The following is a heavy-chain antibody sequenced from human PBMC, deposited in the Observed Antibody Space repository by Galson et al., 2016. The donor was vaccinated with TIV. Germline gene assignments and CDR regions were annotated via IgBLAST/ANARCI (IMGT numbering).Heavy chain of an antibody. D-gene: IGHD4-17*01. J-gene: IGHJ4*02. CDR2: INPNTGKT. CDR1: GHSFLTYD. V-gene: IGHV1-8*02. Sequence: SVKVSCKASGHSFLTYDINWVRQATGQALEWMGWINPNTGKTGYAQKFRGRVTMTRNTSVRTAYRELSSLRSEDTAVYYCARSGDYGDYWGQGTLVTVSS. CDR3: ARSGDYGDY.